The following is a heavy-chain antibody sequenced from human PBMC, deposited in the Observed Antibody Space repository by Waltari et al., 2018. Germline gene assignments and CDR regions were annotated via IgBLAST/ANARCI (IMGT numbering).Heavy chain of an antibody. CDR2: ISPIFCTA. D-gene: IGHD5-12*01. V-gene: IGHV1-69*01. J-gene: IGHJ6*02. CDR1: GYTFTGYY. Sequence: QVQLVQSGAEVKKPGASVKVSCKASGYTFTGYYMHWVRQAPGQGLEWMGGISPIFCTANYAQKFQGRVTITADESTSTAYMELSSLRSEDTAVYYCARTARVATDYYYYYGMDVWGQGTTVTVSS. CDR3: ARTARVATDYYYYYGMDV.